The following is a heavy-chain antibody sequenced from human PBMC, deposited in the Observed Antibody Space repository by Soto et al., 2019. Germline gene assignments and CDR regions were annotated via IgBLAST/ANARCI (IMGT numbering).Heavy chain of an antibody. CDR2: ITGSGSST. Sequence: EVQLLDSGGGLVQPGGSLRLSCAASGFTFSTYAMSWVRQAPGKGLEWVSTITGSGSSTYYADSVKGRFTISRDNSKSTLALQMNSLRAEDTAVYYCAKDLYGDSGGVDYWGQGTLVTVSS. D-gene: IGHD4-17*01. V-gene: IGHV3-23*01. J-gene: IGHJ4*02. CDR3: AKDLYGDSGGVDY. CDR1: GFTFSTYA.